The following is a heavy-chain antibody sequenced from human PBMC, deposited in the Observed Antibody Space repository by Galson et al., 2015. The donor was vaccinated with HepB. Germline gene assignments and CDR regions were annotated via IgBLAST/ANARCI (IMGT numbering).Heavy chain of an antibody. CDR1: GFTFSNAW. D-gene: IGHD3-10*01. J-gene: IGHJ4*02. Sequence: SLRLSCAASGFTFSNAWMSWVRQAPGKGLEWVGRIKSKTDGGTTDYAAPVKGRFTISRDDSKNTLYLQMNSLKTEDTAVYYCTTEWLRFGELLCEWGQGTLVTVSS. V-gene: IGHV3-15*01. CDR2: IKSKTDGGTT. CDR3: TTEWLRFGELLCE.